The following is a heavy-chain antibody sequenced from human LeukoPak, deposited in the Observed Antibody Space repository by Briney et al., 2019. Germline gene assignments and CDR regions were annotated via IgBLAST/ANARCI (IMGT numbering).Heavy chain of an antibody. V-gene: IGHV4-61*10. CDR1: GGSISSGSYY. D-gene: IGHD3-10*01. J-gene: IGHJ4*02. CDR2: IYHSGST. Sequence: SETLSLTCTVSGGSISSGSYYWSWIRQPAGKGLEWIGEIYHSGSTNYNPSLKSRVTISVDKSKNQFSLKLSSVTAADTAVYYCAREAFIETYYYDSGSYSPRYFDYWGQGTLVTVSS. CDR3: AREAFIETYYYDSGSYSPRYFDY.